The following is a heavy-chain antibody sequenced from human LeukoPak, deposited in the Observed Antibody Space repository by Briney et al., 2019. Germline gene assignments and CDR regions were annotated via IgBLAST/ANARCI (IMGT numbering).Heavy chain of an antibody. CDR1: GFTFSNYA. V-gene: IGHV3-23*01. D-gene: IGHD2-2*01. J-gene: IGHJ4*02. CDR2: ISGTGDAT. Sequence: GGSLRLSCAASGFTFSNYALSWVRQAPGKGLEWVSAISGTGDATWYPDSVKGRFTISRDRSTNTVYLQMNSLRAEDTAVYYCAKVPKGGYFDYWGQGTLVTVSS. CDR3: AKVPKGGYFDY.